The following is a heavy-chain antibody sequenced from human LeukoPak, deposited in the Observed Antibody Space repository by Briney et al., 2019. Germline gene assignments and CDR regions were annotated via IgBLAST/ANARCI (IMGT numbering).Heavy chain of an antibody. V-gene: IGHV5-51*01. CDR1: GYSFTNYW. J-gene: IGHJ4*02. CDR3: ARPRTGNTADFDY. Sequence: GESLKISCKGSGYSFTNYWIGWVRQMPGKGLEWMGIIYPGDFDTRYSPSFQGQVSISADKSISTAYLQWSSLKASDTAMYYCARPRTGNTADFDYWGQGTLVTVSS. CDR2: IYPGDFDT. D-gene: IGHD5-18*01.